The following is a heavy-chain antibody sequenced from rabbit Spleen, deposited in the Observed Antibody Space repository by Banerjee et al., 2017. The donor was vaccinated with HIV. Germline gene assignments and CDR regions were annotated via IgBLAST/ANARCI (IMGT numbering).Heavy chain of an antibody. Sequence: QSLEESGGGLVKPGASLTLTCTASGVSFSNKAVMCWVRQAPGKGLEWIACINTITGTAVYATWAKGRFTISKTSSTTVALQMTSLTAADTAIYFCARDLPDIIGWNFDFWGQGTLVTVS. CDR2: INTITGTA. D-gene: IGHD1-1*01. CDR1: GVSFSNKAV. V-gene: IGHV1S40*01. J-gene: IGHJ4*01. CDR3: ARDLPDIIGWNFDF.